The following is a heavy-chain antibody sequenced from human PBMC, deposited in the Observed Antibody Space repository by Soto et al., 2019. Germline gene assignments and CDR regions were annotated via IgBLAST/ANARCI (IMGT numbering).Heavy chain of an antibody. Sequence: ASVKVSCKASGYTFTSYDINWVRQATGQGLEWMGWMNPNSGNTGYAQKFQGRVTMTRNTSISTAYMELSSLRSEDTAVYYCARVSSMFYDFWSGYYPYYYYYYMDVWGKGTTVTVSS. CDR1: GYTFTSYD. CDR3: ARVSSMFYDFWSGYYPYYYYYYMDV. CDR2: MNPNSGNT. J-gene: IGHJ6*03. D-gene: IGHD3-3*01. V-gene: IGHV1-8*01.